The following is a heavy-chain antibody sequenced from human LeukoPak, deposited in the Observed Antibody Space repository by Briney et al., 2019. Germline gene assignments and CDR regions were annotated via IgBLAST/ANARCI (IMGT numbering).Heavy chain of an antibody. CDR2: INPSGGST. CDR1: GYTFTSYY. Sequence: ASVKVSCKASGYTFTSYYMHWVRQAPGQGLEWMGTINPSGGSTSYAQKFQGRVTMTRDTSTSTVYMELSSLRSEDTAVYYCARYAVVGDGCKNLLDYWGQGTLVTVSS. J-gene: IGHJ4*02. D-gene: IGHD5-24*01. CDR3: ARYAVVGDGCKNLLDY. V-gene: IGHV1-46*01.